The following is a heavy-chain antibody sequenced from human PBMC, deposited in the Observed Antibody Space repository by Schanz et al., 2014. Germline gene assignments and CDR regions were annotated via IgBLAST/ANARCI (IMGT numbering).Heavy chain of an antibody. CDR2: IWYDENNK. Sequence: VQLLDSGGGLVQPGGSLRLSCEASGFDFNSYSMNWVRQAPGKGLEWVAVIWYDENNKYYADSVKGRFTMSRDNSKNTLYLQMNSLRAEDTAVYYCARANYRRKINFDYWGRGTLVTVSS. D-gene: IGHD3-10*01. CDR1: GFDFNSYS. V-gene: IGHV3-33*08. CDR3: ARANYRRKINFDY. J-gene: IGHJ4*02.